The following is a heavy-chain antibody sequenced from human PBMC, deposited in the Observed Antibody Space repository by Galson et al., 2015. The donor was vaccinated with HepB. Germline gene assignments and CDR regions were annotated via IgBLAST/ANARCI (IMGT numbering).Heavy chain of an antibody. D-gene: IGHD2-2*01. J-gene: IGHJ5*02. CDR1: GFTFSDYW. V-gene: IGHV3-74*01. CDR2: INTDGSRT. Sequence: SLRLSCAASGFTFSDYWMHWVRQVPGKGPEWVSRINTDGSRTNYADFVRGRFTISRDNSKRTLYLRMSSLTAEDTAVYYCARAGFEEIVEVPGASRGWSDPWGQGTLVIVSS. CDR3: ARAGFEEIVEVPGASRGWSDP.